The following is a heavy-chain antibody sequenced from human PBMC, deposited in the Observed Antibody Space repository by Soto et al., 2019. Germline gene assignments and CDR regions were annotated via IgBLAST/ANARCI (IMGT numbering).Heavy chain of an antibody. Sequence: PSETLSLTCTISGGSMSRYSCHWLRQFPGKGLEWIAYMYYSGTTDYNPSLKSRVTISLDSSTNQFSLRLSSVTAADTAVYYCARGGYYGSREFDYWGQGTLVTVSS. J-gene: IGHJ4*02. V-gene: IGHV4-59*01. CDR2: MYYSGTT. CDR3: ARGGYYGSREFDY. CDR1: GGSMSRYS. D-gene: IGHD3-10*01.